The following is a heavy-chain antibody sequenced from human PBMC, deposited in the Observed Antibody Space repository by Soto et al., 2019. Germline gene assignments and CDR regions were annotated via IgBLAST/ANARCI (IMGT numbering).Heavy chain of an antibody. V-gene: IGHV1-69*13. CDR3: AGIVVVVAAKSGYYGMDV. D-gene: IGHD2-15*01. Sequence: ASVKVSCKASGGTFSSYAISWVRQAPGQGLEWMGGIIPIFGTANYAQKFQGRVTITADESTSTAYMELSSLRSEDTAVYYCAGIVVVVAAKSGYYGMDVWGQGTTVTVSS. J-gene: IGHJ6*02. CDR1: GGTFSSYA. CDR2: IIPIFGTA.